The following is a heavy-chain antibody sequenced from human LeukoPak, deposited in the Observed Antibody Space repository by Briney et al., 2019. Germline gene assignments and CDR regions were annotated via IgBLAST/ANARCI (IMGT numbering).Heavy chain of an antibody. D-gene: IGHD2-2*01. CDR2: ISTSSRYI. V-gene: IGHV3-21*01. CDR1: GFTLSNYD. Sequence: PGGSLRLSCAASGFTLSNYDMNWVRPAPGKGLEWVSSISTSSRYIYYKDSVRGRFTISRDDAKNSLYLEMNSLRAEDTAVYYCARADCSSSTCYLRRSWFDPWGQGTLVTVSS. CDR3: ARADCSSSTCYLRRSWFDP. J-gene: IGHJ5*02.